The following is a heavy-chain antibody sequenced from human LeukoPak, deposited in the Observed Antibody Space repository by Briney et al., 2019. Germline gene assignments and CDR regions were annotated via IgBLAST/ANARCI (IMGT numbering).Heavy chain of an antibody. Sequence: PGGSLRLSCAASGFTFSSYSMNWVRQAPGKGLEWVSSISSSSSYIYYADSVKGRFTISRDNAKNSLYLQMNSLRAEDTAVYYCARVAIRFYDRIRNSQSDYWGQGTLVTVSS. V-gene: IGHV3-21*01. D-gene: IGHD5/OR15-5a*01. CDR1: GFTFSSYS. CDR2: ISSSSSYI. CDR3: ARVAIRFYDRIRNSQSDY. J-gene: IGHJ4*02.